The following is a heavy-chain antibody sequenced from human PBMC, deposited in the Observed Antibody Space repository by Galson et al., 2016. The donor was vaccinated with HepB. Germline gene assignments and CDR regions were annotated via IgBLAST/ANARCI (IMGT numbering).Heavy chain of an antibody. V-gene: IGHV4-59*01. CDR3: ARVVYYSRSTYALRTQQRGIIYDFYGMDV. Sequence: SETLSLTCSVSGESMNSYLWNWIRQSPERGLEWIGYIYSSGRGTYNPSLLSRITISVDTSKKQFSLNLNSVSAADADVYYCARVVYYSRSTYALRTQQRGIIYDFYGMDVRGQGTTVIVSS. J-gene: IGHJ6*01. CDR1: GESMNSYL. D-gene: IGHD3-16*02. CDR2: IYSSGRG.